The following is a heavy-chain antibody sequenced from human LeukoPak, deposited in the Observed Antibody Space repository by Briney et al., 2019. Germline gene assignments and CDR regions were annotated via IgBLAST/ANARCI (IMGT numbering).Heavy chain of an antibody. D-gene: IGHD6-19*01. V-gene: IGHV3-30-3*01. J-gene: IGHJ3*02. CDR3: ARDNVAGNVVPVAFDI. CDR2: ISCDGSNK. CDR1: GFTFSSYA. Sequence: PGGSLRLSCAASGFTFSSYAMHWVRQAPGKGLEWVAVISCDGSNKYYADSVKGRYTISRDNAKNSLYLQMNSLRDEDTAVYYCARDNVAGNVVPVAFDIWGQGTMVTVSS.